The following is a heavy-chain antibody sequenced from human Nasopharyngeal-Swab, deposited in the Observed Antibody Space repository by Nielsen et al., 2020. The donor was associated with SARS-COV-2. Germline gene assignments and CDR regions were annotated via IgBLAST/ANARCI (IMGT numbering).Heavy chain of an antibody. CDR3: ARGQTDYGAYRWFDP. CDR2: IYYSGST. V-gene: IGHV4-39*01. CDR1: GGSISSSSNY. J-gene: IGHJ5*02. Sequence: SETLSLTCTVSGGSISSSSNYWGWIRQPPGKGLEWIGSIYYSGSTYYNPSLKSRVTISVDTSKNQFSLKLSSVTAADTAVYYCARGQTDYGAYRWFDPWGQGTLVTVS. D-gene: IGHD4-17*01.